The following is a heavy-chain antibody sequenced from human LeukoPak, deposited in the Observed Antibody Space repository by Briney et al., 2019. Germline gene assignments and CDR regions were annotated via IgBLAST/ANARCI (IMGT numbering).Heavy chain of an antibody. J-gene: IGHJ4*02. D-gene: IGHD5-18*01. CDR1: GFTFSSYG. V-gene: IGHV3-30*02. Sequence: GGSLRLSCAASGFTFSSYGMHWVRQAPGKGLEWVAFIRYDGSNKYYADSVKGRFTISRDNSKNTLYLQMNSLRAEDTAVYYCAKDHVDTAMVPNFLFDYWGQGTLVTVSS. CDR3: AKDHVDTAMVPNFLFDY. CDR2: IRYDGSNK.